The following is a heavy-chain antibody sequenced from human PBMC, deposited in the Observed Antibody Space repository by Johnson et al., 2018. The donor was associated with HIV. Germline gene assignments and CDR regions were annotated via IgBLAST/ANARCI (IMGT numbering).Heavy chain of an antibody. D-gene: IGHD3-22*01. V-gene: IGHV3-64*04. CDR2: ISTSGCGI. CDR3: EKGDYFDTRAAFDI. Sequence: QVQLVESGGGLVQPGGSLRLSCAASGFTFSSYAMHWVRQAPGKGLEYVSAISTSGCGIYYAASVTCRFTISRDNARNSLYLQMNSRGAEVTAVYYCEKGDYFDTRAAFDIWGQGTVVIVSS. CDR1: GFTFSSYA. J-gene: IGHJ3*02.